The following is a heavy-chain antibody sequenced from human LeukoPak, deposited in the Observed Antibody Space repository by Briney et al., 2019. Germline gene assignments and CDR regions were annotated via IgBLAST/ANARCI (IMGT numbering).Heavy chain of an antibody. D-gene: IGHD6-19*01. V-gene: IGHV7-4-1*02. CDR1: GYSFSSYA. CDR2: INTKTGNP. CDR3: AREGGGYPFGNGWQFDF. Sequence: GASVKVSCKASGYSFSSYALNWVRQSPGQGLEWMGWINTKTGNPTYAQDFTGRFVFSLDTSVSTAYLEINSLKAEDTAVYYCAREGGGYPFGNGWQFDFWGQGALVTVSS. J-gene: IGHJ4*02.